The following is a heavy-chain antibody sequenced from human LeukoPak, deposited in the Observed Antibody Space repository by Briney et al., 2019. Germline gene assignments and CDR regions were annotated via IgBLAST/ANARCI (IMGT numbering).Heavy chain of an antibody. Sequence: SVKVSCKASGGTFSSYAISWVRQAPGQGLEWMGGIIPIFGTANYAQKFQGRVTITADESTSTAYMELSSLRSEDTAVYYCARGGSYSGPFDYWGRGTLVTVSS. J-gene: IGHJ4*02. D-gene: IGHD1-26*01. V-gene: IGHV1-69*13. CDR1: GGTFSSYA. CDR2: IIPIFGTA. CDR3: ARGGSYSGPFDY.